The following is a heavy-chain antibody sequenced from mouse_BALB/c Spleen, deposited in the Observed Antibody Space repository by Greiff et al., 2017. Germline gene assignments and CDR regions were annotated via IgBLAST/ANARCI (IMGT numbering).Heavy chain of an antibody. V-gene: IGHV1-82*01. D-gene: IGHD1-1*01. CDR2: IYPGDGDT. Sequence: VQLQQSGPELVKPGASVKISCKASGYAFSSSWMNWVKQRPGQGLEWIGRIYPGDGDTNYNGKFKGKATLTADKSSSTAYMQLSSLTSVDSAVYFCAREGDYGSTSFDYWGQGTTLTVSS. CDR1: GYAFSSSW. J-gene: IGHJ2*01. CDR3: AREGDYGSTSFDY.